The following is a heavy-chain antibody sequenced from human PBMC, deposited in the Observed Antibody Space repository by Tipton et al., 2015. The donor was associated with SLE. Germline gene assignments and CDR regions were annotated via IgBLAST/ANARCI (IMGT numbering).Heavy chain of an antibody. CDR3: ARHRSYFDY. V-gene: IGHV4-31*03. J-gene: IGHJ4*02. CDR2: IYYSGTT. Sequence: TLSLTCTVSGGSVSSGGFYWSWIRHHPGKGLEWIGDIYYSGTTYYNPSLKSRVTISVDTSKNQFSLKLSSVTAADTAVYYCARHRSYFDYWGQGTLVTVSP. CDR1: GGSVSSGGFY.